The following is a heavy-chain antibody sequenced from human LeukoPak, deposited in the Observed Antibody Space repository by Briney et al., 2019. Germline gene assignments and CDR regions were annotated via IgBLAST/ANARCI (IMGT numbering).Heavy chain of an antibody. CDR3: ASIAVAVRSRHYYYYMDV. V-gene: IGHV1-69*05. D-gene: IGHD6-19*01. J-gene: IGHJ6*03. Sequence: GASVKVSCKASGGTFSSYAISWVRQAPGQGLEWMGGIIPILGTANYAQKFQGRVTITTDESTSTAYMELSSLRSEDTAVYYCASIAVAVRSRHYYYYMDVWGKGTTVTVSS. CDR2: IIPILGTA. CDR1: GGTFSSYA.